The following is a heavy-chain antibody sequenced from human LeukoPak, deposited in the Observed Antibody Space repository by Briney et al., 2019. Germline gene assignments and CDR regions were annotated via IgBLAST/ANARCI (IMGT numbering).Heavy chain of an antibody. D-gene: IGHD1-1*01. V-gene: IGHV1-2*02. Sequence: ASVKVSCKASGYTFTGYYMYWVRQAPGQGLEWMGWINPNSGGANYAQKFRVRVTMTRDRSISTAYMELSRLRSDDTAVYYCARGRDELDYWGQGTLVTVSS. CDR2: INPNSGGA. CDR3: ARGRDELDY. J-gene: IGHJ4*02. CDR1: GYTFTGYY.